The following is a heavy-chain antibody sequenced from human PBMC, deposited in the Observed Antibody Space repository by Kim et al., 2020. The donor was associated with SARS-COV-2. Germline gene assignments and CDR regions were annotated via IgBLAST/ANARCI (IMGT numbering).Heavy chain of an antibody. V-gene: IGHV1-3*01. Sequence: GKRLEWMGWINAGNGNTKYSQKFQGRVTISRDTSASTAYMELSSLRSEDTAVYYCARPRSDSSIWYHEFDCWG. CDR3: ARPRSDSSIWYHEFDC. D-gene: IGHD6-13*01. J-gene: IGHJ4*01. CDR2: INAGNGNT.